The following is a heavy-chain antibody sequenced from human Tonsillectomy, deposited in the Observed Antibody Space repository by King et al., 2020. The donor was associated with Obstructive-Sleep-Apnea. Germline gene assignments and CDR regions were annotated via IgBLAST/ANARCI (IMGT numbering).Heavy chain of an antibody. CDR2: IRGTGGRT. CDR3: AKNSRQWLVDY. CDR1: GFTFSSYG. Sequence: VQLVESGGGFIQPGGSLRLSCAASGFTFSSYGMSWVRQAPGRGLEWVSGIRGTGGRTYYADSVKGRFTISRDTSKNTLYLQMNSLRAEDTAIYYCAKNSRQWLVDYWGQGTLVTVSS. V-gene: IGHV3-23*04. J-gene: IGHJ4*02. D-gene: IGHD6-19*01.